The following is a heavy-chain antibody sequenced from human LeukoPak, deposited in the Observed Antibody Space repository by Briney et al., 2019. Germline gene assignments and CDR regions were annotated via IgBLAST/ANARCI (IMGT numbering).Heavy chain of an antibody. J-gene: IGHJ4*02. CDR1: GFTFSGSA. V-gene: IGHV3-73*01. CDR3: TGNNFDSSVKFDY. D-gene: IGHD3-22*01. CDR2: IRSKANNYAT. Sequence: GGSLKLSCVVSGFTFSGSAVHWVRQASGKGLEWVGRIRSKANNYATAYAASVKGRFTISRDDSKNTAYLQMNSLKTEDTAVYYCTGNNFDSSVKFDYWGQGTLVTVSS.